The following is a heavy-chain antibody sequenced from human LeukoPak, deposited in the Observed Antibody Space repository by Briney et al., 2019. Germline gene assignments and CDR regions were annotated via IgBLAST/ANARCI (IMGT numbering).Heavy chain of an antibody. CDR3: AREDASSWDY. CDR2: ISSSGSYI. D-gene: IGHD6-13*01. CDR1: GFTFSIYS. J-gene: IGHJ4*02. V-gene: IGHV3-21*01. Sequence: GGSLRLSCAASGFTFSIYSMDWVRQAPGKGLEWVSSISSSGSYIYYADSLKGRFTISRDNAKNSLYLQMNSLRAEDTAVYYCAREDASSWDYWGQGILVTVSS.